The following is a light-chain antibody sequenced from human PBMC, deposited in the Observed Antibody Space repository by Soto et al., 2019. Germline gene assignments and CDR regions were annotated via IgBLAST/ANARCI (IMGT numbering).Light chain of an antibody. J-gene: IGLJ1*01. V-gene: IGLV2-14*01. CDR2: VVT. CDR1: SSDVGAYDD. Sequence: QSALTHPASVSGSPVQSITISCTGTSSDVGAYDDVSWFQLYPDKAPKLIISVVTNRPSGVSHRFSGSKSGNTAYLTISGLQPEDEADYYCGLYTSSDTPYVFGTGTKLTV. CDR3: GLYTSSDTPYV.